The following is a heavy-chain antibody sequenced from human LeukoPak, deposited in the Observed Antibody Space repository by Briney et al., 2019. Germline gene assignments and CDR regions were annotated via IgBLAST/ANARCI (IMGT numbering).Heavy chain of an antibody. CDR3: ARHRRDIVVVPADFDY. CDR1: GGSISSSSYY. Sequence: SETLSLTCTVSGGSISSSSYYWGWIRQPPGKGLEWIGSIYYSGSTYYNPSLKSRVTISVDTSKNQFSLKLSSVTAADTAVYYCARHRRDIVVVPADFDYWGQGTLVTVSS. D-gene: IGHD2-2*01. V-gene: IGHV4-39*01. CDR2: IYYSGST. J-gene: IGHJ4*02.